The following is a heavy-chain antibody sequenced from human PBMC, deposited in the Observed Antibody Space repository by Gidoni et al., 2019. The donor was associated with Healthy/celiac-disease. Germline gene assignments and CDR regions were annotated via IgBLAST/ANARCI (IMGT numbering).Heavy chain of an antibody. J-gene: IGHJ3*02. D-gene: IGHD5-12*01. Sequence: QVQLVQSGAEVKKPGSSVKVSCKASGGTFSSYAISWVRQAPGQGLEWMGRIIPILGIANYAQKFQGRVTITADKSTSTAYMELSSLRSEDTAVYYCARCNTEGIGSTIAFDIWGQGTMVTVSS. V-gene: IGHV1-69*09. CDR3: ARCNTEGIGSTIAFDI. CDR1: GGTFSSYA. CDR2: IIPILGIA.